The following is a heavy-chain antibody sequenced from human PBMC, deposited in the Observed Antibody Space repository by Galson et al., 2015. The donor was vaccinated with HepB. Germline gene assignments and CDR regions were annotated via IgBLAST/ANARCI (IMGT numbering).Heavy chain of an antibody. CDR2: IVVGSGNT. CDR1: GFTFTSSA. V-gene: IGHV1-58*02. Sequence: SVKVSCKASGFTFTSSAMQWVRQARGQRLEWIGWIVVGSGNTNYAQKFQERVTITRDMSTSTAYMELSSLRSEDTAVYYCAAVLTLSGLGSGGDYWGQGTLVTVSS. CDR3: AAVLTLSGLGSGGDY. J-gene: IGHJ4*02. D-gene: IGHD6-19*01.